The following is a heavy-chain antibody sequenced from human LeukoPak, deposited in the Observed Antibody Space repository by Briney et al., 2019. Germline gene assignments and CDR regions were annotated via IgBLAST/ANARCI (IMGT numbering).Heavy chain of an antibody. CDR3: ARRPRGNGDYQADWYFDL. V-gene: IGHV1-69*04. CDR2: IIPILGIA. D-gene: IGHD4-17*01. Sequence: SVKVSCNASGGTFSSYAISWVRQAPGQGLERMGRIIPILGIANYAQKFQGRVTITTDKSTSTAYMELSSLRSEDTAVYYCARRPRGNGDYQADWYFDLWGRGTLVTVSS. J-gene: IGHJ2*01. CDR1: GGTFSSYA.